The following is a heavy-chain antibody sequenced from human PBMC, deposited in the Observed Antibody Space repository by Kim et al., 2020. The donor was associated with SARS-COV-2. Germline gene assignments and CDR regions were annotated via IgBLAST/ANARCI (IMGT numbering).Heavy chain of an antibody. CDR2: ISSSSSYI. Sequence: GGSLRLSCAASGFTFSSYSMNWVRQAPGKGLEWVSSISSSSSYIYYADSVKGRFTISRDNAKNSLYLQMNSLRAEDTAVYYCARPFEIVVVPAAIGYWGQGTLVTVSS. CDR3: ARPFEIVVVPAAIGY. V-gene: IGHV3-21*01. CDR1: GFTFSSYS. D-gene: IGHD2-2*02. J-gene: IGHJ4*02.